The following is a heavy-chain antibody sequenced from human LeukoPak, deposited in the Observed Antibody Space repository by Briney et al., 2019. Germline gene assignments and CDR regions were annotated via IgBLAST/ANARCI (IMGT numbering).Heavy chain of an antibody. CDR2: MNPNSGNT. CDR1: GYTFTSYD. V-gene: IGHV1-8*03. Sequence: ASVKVSCKASGYTFTSYDINWVRQATGQGLEWMGWMNPNSGNTGYAQKFQGRVTITRNTSISTAYMELSSLRSEDTAVYYCARAHRAALVPAAKDFDYWGQGTLVTVSS. J-gene: IGHJ4*02. D-gene: IGHD2-2*01. CDR3: ARAHRAALVPAAKDFDY.